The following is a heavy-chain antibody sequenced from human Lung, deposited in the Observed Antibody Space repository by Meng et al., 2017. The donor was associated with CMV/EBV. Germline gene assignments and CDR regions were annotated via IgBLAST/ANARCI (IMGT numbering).Heavy chain of an antibody. D-gene: IGHD5-18*01. V-gene: IGHV4-59*01. CDR2: IYYSGST. CDR1: GGSISSYY. Sequence: SETLSLXCTVSGGSISSYYWSWIRQPPGKGLEWIGYIYYSGSTNYNPSLKSRVTISVDTSKNQFSLKLSSVTAADTAVYYCASSGYSYGYGYYGMDVWGQGTXVTVSS. CDR3: ASSGYSYGYGYYGMDV. J-gene: IGHJ6*02.